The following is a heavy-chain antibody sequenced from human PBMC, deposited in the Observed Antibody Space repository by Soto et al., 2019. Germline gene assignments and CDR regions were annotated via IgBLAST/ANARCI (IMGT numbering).Heavy chain of an antibody. CDR1: GGSISSYY. J-gene: IGHJ4*02. CDR3: AREHKTYYYARSGYYAEGYYFDH. Sequence: SETLSLTCTVSGGSISSYYWSWIRQPPGKGLEWIGYIYYSGSTNYNPSLKSRVTISVDTSKNQFSLKLSSVTAADTAVYYCAREHKTYYYARSGYYAEGYYFDHWGRGTLVTVSS. D-gene: IGHD3-22*01. CDR2: IYYSGST. V-gene: IGHV4-59*01.